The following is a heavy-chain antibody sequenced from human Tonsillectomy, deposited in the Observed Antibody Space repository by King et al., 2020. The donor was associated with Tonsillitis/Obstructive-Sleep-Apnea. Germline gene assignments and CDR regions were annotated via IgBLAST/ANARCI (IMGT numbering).Heavy chain of an antibody. Sequence: QLVQSGAEVKKPGESLKISCKGSGYTFINYWIGWVRQMPGKGLEWVGIIYPGYSDTRYSPSFQGQITISAHKSISTTYLQWSSLTASDTAVYYCARNPDVVVRAASVMDVWGKGNTVIVSS. CDR1: GYTFINYW. CDR3: ARNPDVVVRAASVMDV. CDR2: IYPGYSDT. J-gene: IGHJ6*04. D-gene: IGHD2-15*01. V-gene: IGHV5-51*01.